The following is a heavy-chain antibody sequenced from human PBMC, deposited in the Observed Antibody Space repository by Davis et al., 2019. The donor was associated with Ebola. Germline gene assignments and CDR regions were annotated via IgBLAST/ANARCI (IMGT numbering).Heavy chain of an antibody. V-gene: IGHV3-30*02. J-gene: IGHJ3*02. CDR2: IRHDGSKE. D-gene: IGHD3-10*01. Sequence: GESLKISCAASGFTFSSFGMHWVRQAPGKGLEWVAFIRHDGSKEYFADSRFTTSRDNSKNTLYLQMSSLRAEDTAVYFCAKGFGFDIWGQGTMVTVSS. CDR3: AKGFGFDI. CDR1: GFTFSSFG.